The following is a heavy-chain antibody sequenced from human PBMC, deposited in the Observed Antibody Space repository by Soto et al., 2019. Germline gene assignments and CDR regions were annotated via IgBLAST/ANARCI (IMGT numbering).Heavy chain of an antibody. CDR2: LYGGGGTT. V-gene: IGHV3-23*01. J-gene: IGHJ4*02. CDR1: GFNMVNYA. CDR3: ARTIIHYYFHS. Sequence: EVQLLESGGGLVQPGGSLRLSCVGSGFNMVNYAMTWVRQAPGKGLAGVSLLYGGGGTTHSAGSGEGRVTVSRDNSKITMYLQISSLRDEDTAVYYCARTIIHYYFHSGGQGALVTVSS.